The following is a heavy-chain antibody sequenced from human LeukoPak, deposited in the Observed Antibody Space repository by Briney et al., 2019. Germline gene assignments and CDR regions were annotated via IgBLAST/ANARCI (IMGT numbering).Heavy chain of an antibody. CDR1: GFTFSSYA. CDR3: AREAVSYYYDSSGYVPTDYYYYYGMDA. CDR2: ISYDGSNK. V-gene: IGHV3-30-3*01. Sequence: GGSLRLSCAASGFTFSSYAMHWVRQAPGKGLEWVAVISYDGSNKYYADSVKGRFTISRDNSKNTLYLQMNSLRAEDTAVYYCAREAVSYYYDSSGYVPTDYYYYYGMDAWGQGTTVTVSS. D-gene: IGHD3-22*01. J-gene: IGHJ6*02.